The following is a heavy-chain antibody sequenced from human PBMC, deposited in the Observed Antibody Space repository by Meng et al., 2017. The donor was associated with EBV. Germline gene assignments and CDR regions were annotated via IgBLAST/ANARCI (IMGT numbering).Heavy chain of an antibody. CDR2: IYDGGTT. V-gene: IGHV4-61*01. J-gene: IGHJ4*02. Sequence: VQPLGSAPGLVKPSETLSLPCTVSGASVRGGTFHWSRIRQPPGKELQWIGYIYDGGTTIYNPSLKSRVTIFLDTSRNQFSLGLRSVTTADTAVYYCAKSSSSTPGVVDSWGQGTLVTVSS. CDR3: AKSSSSTPGVVDS. D-gene: IGHD2-2*01. CDR1: GASVRGGTFH.